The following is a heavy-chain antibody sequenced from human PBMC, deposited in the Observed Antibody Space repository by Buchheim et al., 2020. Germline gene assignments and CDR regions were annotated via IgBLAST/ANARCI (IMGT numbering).Heavy chain of an antibody. J-gene: IGHJ4*02. CDR2: SRTKVDNYIT. D-gene: IGHD1/OR15-1a*01. CDR3: TRDCFD. Sequence: EVHLVESGGGLVQPGGSLRLSCVGSGITLSDHLMDWVRQAPGKGLEYIGRSRTKVDNYITEYAASAKGRFTISRDASKNSFYLQMNSLRVEDTAVYFCTRDCFDWGQGSL. CDR1: GITLSDHL. V-gene: IGHV3-72*01.